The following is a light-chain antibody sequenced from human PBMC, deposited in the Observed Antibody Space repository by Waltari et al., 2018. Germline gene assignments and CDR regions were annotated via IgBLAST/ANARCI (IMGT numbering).Light chain of an antibody. CDR2: GDN. Sequence: QSVLTQPPSASGTPGQRVPLSCSGSLSNPESNTVTWYRQPPGTAPKLPLYGDNQRPSGVPDRFSGSKSGTSASLAISGLQSADEADYYCAGWDDSLNGPVFGGGTKLTVL. V-gene: IGLV1-44*01. J-gene: IGLJ3*02. CDR3: AGWDDSLNGPV. CDR1: LSNPESNT.